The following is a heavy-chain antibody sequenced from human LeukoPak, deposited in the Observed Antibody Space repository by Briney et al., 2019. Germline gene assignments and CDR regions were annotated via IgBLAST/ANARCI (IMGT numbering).Heavy chain of an antibody. J-gene: IGHJ4*02. Sequence: GGSLRLSCAASGFTFSSYAMRWVRQAPGKGLEWVSAISGSGGSTYYADSVKGRFTISRDNSKNTLYLQMNSLRAEDTAVYYCAKDPRQLIAAADPDYWGQGTLVTVSS. CDR3: AKDPRQLIAAADPDY. CDR2: ISGSGGST. D-gene: IGHD6-13*01. V-gene: IGHV3-23*01. CDR1: GFTFSSYA.